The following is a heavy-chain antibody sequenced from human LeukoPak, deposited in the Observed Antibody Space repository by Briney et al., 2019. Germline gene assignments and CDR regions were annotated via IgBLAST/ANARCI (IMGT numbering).Heavy chain of an antibody. J-gene: IGHJ4*02. CDR3: AKWAITIFGVVIPPDY. CDR2: IKQDGYEK. CDR1: GFTFSDYW. Sequence: GGSLRLSCAASGFTFSDYWMSWVRQTPEKGLEWVANIKQDGYEKYHVDSVKGRFTISRDNSKNTLYLQMNSLRAEDTAVYYCAKWAITIFGVVIPPDYWGQGTLVTVSS. V-gene: IGHV3-7*03. D-gene: IGHD3-3*01.